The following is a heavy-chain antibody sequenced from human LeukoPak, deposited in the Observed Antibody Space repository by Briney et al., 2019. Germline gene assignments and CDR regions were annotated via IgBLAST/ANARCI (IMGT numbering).Heavy chain of an antibody. V-gene: IGHV4-4*02. CDR3: AGDYGSGDYYFAY. D-gene: IGHD3-10*01. J-gene: IGHJ4*02. CDR2: IYHRGTT. CDR1: GDSISSSHW. Sequence: SGTLSLTCAVSGDSISSSHWWTWVRQPPGKGLEWIGEIYHRGTTNYNLSLKSRVTISVDRSKNQFSLRLTSVTAADTAVYYCAGDYGSGDYYFAYWGQGALVTVSP.